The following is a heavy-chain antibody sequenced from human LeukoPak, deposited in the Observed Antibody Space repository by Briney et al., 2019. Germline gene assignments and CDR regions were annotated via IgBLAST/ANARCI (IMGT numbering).Heavy chain of an antibody. CDR3: ARDDRLEGYPYYYYYMDV. J-gene: IGHJ6*03. CDR2: IWYDGSNK. V-gene: IGHV3-33*01. D-gene: IGHD3-22*01. Sequence: GRSLRLSCAASGFTFSSYGMHWVRQAPGKGLEWVAVIWYDGSNKYYADSVKGRFTISRDNSKNTLYLQMNSLRAEDTAVYYCARDDRLEGYPYYYYYMDVWGKGTTVTVSS. CDR1: GFTFSSYG.